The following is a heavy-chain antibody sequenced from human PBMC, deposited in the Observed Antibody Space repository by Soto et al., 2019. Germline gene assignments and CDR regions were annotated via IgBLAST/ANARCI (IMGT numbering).Heavy chain of an antibody. CDR3: ARMGPYDILTGQYYYGMDV. CDR1: GFPFSSYA. D-gene: IGHD3-9*01. J-gene: IGHJ6*02. CDR2: ISYDGSNK. Sequence: QAQRVESGGGVVQPGRSLRLSCAASGFPFSSYAMHWVRQSPGKVLEWVAVISYDGSNKYYAASVRGRFTISRDNSKNTLYLQMNSLRTEDTAVYYCARMGPYDILTGQYYYGMDVWGQGTTVTVSS. V-gene: IGHV3-30-3*01.